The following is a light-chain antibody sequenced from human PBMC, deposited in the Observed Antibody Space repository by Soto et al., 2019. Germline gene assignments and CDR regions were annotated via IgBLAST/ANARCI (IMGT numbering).Light chain of an antibody. CDR3: QQRSKWPRT. V-gene: IGKV3-11*01. J-gene: IGKJ1*01. CDR2: DTS. Sequence: EIVLTQSPATLYWSTGERATLSCRASQSVTRYLGWYQQKPGQAPRLLIYDTSNRATGIPARFSGSGSGTDFTLTISSLEPEDSAVYYCQQRSKWPRTFGQGTKVEI. CDR1: QSVTRY.